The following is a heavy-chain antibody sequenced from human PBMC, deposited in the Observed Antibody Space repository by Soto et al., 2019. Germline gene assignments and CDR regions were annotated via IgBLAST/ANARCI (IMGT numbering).Heavy chain of an antibody. CDR3: ARERIVGVVISSYGMDC. V-gene: IGHV1-69*06. J-gene: IGHJ6*02. D-gene: IGHD3-3*01. CDR1: GVTFSSYA. CDR2: IIPIFGTA. Sequence: SVKFSCTSSGVTFSSYAISWVRQAPGQGLEWMGGIIPIFGTANYAQKFQGRVTITADKSTSTAYMELSSLRSEDTAVYYCARERIVGVVISSYGMDCLGQGLTVTV.